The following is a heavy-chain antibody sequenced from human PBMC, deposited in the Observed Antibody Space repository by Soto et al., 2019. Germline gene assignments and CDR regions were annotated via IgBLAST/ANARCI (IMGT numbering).Heavy chain of an antibody. D-gene: IGHD2-8*02. V-gene: IGHV3-21*01. J-gene: IGHJ3*02. CDR1: GFTFSSYS. Sequence: PGGSLRLSCAASGFTFSSYSMNWVRQAPGKGLEWVSSISSSSSYIYYADSVKGRFTISRGNAKNSLYLQMNSLRAEDTAVYYCARVGTGGADDAFDIWGQGTMVTVSS. CDR3: ARVGTGGADDAFDI. CDR2: ISSSSSYI.